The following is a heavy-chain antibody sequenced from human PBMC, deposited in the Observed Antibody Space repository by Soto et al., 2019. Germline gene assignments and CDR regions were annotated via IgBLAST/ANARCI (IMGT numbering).Heavy chain of an antibody. J-gene: IGHJ4*02. V-gene: IGHV3-7*01. Sequence: GGSLRLSCAASGFTFSSYWMSWVRQAPGKGLEWVANIKQDGSEKYYVDSVKGRFTISRDNAKNSLYLQMNSLRAEDTAVYDCACLGGSGSYYEGVDYWGQGTLVTVSS. CDR1: GFTFSSYW. D-gene: IGHD3-10*01. CDR3: ACLGGSGSYYEGVDY. CDR2: IKQDGSEK.